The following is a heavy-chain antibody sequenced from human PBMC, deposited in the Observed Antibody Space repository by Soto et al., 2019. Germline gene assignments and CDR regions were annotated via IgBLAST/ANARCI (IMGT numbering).Heavy chain of an antibody. V-gene: IGHV1-2*04. CDR1: GYTFTGYY. CDR2: INPNSGGT. CDR3: ARAEADIVVVVAATLSFDY. D-gene: IGHD2-15*01. Sequence: ASVKVSCKASGYTFTGYYMHWVRQAPGQGLEWMGWINPNSGGTNYAQKFQGWVTMTRDTSISTAYMELSRLRSDDTAVYYCARAEADIVVVVAATLSFDYWGQGTLVTVSS. J-gene: IGHJ4*02.